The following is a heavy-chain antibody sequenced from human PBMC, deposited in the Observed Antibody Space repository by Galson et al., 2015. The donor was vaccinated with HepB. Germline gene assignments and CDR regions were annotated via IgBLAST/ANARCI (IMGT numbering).Heavy chain of an antibody. CDR1: GGTFSSYA. Sequence: SVKVSCKASGGTFSSYAISWVRQAPGQGLEWMGGIIPIFGIANYAQEFQGRVTITADESTSTAYMELSSLRSEDTAVYYCARDYNYGSGSSPFDYWGQGTLVTVSS. D-gene: IGHD3-10*01. V-gene: IGHV1-69*13. J-gene: IGHJ4*02. CDR3: ARDYNYGSGSSPFDY. CDR2: IIPIFGIA.